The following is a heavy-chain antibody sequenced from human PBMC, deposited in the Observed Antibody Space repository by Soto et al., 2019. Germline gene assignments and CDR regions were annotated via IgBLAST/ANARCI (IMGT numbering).Heavy chain of an antibody. D-gene: IGHD2-2*01. CDR2: TFYRSKWYN. CDR3: ARGPTSWRYGFNWFGP. V-gene: IGHV6-1*01. Sequence: SQTLSLTCAISGDSVSSNSAAWNWIRQSPSRGLEWLGRTFYRSKWYNGYAVSVKSRITINPDTSKNQFSLQLNSVTPEDTAVYYCARGPTSWRYGFNWFGPWGQGTLVTVSS. J-gene: IGHJ5*02. CDR1: GDSVSSNSAA.